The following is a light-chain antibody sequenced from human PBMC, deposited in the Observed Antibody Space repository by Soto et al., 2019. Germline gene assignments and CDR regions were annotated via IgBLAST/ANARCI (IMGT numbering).Light chain of an antibody. J-gene: IGKJ1*01. CDR2: KAS. CDR1: QNVENY. Sequence: DIQMTQSTSTLSASVGARVTITCRASQNVENYLAWYQQKPGKAPKLLIYKASTLKSGVPSRFSGSVCGTESTLTISSLQPDDFATYYCQHYNSYSEAFGQGTKV. CDR3: QHYNSYSEA. V-gene: IGKV1-5*03.